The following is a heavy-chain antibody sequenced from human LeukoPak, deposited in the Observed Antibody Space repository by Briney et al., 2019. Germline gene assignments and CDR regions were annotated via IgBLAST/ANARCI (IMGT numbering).Heavy chain of an antibody. CDR3: ARSVIGYSYEWWYFDY. D-gene: IGHD5-18*01. J-gene: IGHJ4*02. V-gene: IGHV4-39*01. Sequence: SETLSLTCAVSGGSISSSSYYWGWIRQPPGKGLEWIGSIYYSGSTYYNPSLKSRVTISVDTSKNQFSLKLSSVTAADTAVYYCARSVIGYSYEWWYFDYWGQGTLVTVSS. CDR1: GGSISSSSYY. CDR2: IYYSGST.